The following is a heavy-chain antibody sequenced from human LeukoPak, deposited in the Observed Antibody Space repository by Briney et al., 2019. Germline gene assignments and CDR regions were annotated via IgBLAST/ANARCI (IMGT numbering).Heavy chain of an antibody. CDR2: ISADKGNT. CDR3: ARGAAKSYGSGSYFDP. CDR1: GYTFINYG. D-gene: IGHD3-10*01. J-gene: IGHJ5*02. V-gene: IGHV1-18*01. Sequence: ASVKISCKASGYTFINYGISWVRQAPGQGLEWMGWISADKGNTNYAQRLQGRVSMTTDTSTSTAYVELRSLRSDDTAVYYCARGAAKSYGSGSYFDPWGQGTLVTVSS.